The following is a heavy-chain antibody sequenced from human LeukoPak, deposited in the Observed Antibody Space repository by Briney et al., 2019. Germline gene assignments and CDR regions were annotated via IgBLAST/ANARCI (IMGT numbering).Heavy chain of an antibody. CDR1: GYSISSGYY. CDR2: ISHSGST. D-gene: IGHD5-18*01. V-gene: IGHV4-38-2*01. Sequence: SETLSLTCAVSGYSISSGYYWGWIRQPPGKGLDWIGSISHSGSTYYNPSLRSRVTISIDTSKNQFSLRLNSVTATDTAVYYCARVGGYSYGNYYFNYWGKGTLATVSS. J-gene: IGHJ4*03. CDR3: ARVGGYSYGNYYFNY.